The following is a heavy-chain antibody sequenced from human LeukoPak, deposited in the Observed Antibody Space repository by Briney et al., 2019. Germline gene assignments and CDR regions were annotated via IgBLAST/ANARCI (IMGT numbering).Heavy chain of an antibody. Sequence: PGGTLRLSCAASGFTFSDYWMSWVRQAPGKGLEWVANIKQDGSEKYYVDSVKGRFTISRDNAKNSLYLQMNSLRGDDTAVYYCARGGYCDSPSCLLVAFDIWGQGTMVTVSS. CDR1: GFTFSDYW. D-gene: IGHD2-2*01. J-gene: IGHJ3*02. CDR2: IKQDGSEK. CDR3: ARGGYCDSPSCLLVAFDI. V-gene: IGHV3-7*01.